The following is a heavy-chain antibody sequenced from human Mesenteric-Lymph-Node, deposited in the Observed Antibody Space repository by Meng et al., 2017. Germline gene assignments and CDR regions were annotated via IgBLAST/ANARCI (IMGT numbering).Heavy chain of an antibody. Sequence: LSLTCAASGFTFSDYYMTWIRQAPGKGLEWVSYINSGGTTIYYADSVKGRFTVSRDNAKNSLFLQMDSLRAEDSAIYYCARDQYVYSHWGQGTLVTVSS. J-gene: IGHJ4*02. CDR2: INSGGTTI. CDR1: GFTFSDYY. V-gene: IGHV3-11*01. D-gene: IGHD5/OR15-5a*01. CDR3: ARDQYVYSH.